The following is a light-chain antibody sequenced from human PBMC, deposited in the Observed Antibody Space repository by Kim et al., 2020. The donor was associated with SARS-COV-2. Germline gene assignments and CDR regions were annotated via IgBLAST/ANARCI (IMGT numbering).Light chain of an antibody. V-gene: IGLV3-1*01. CDR2: VDR. Sequence: SYELTQPPAVSVSPGQTATITCSADKLGDTYVSWYQVRPGQSPVLVISVDRQRPSWIPERFSGANSGNTATLIISETQATDEADYYCLVWDSRTVVVFGG. CDR1: KLGDTY. J-gene: IGLJ2*01. CDR3: LVWDSRTVVV.